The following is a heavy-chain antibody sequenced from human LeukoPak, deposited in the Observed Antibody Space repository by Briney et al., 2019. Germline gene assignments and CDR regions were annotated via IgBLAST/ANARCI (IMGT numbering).Heavy chain of an antibody. CDR1: GFSLSTSGVG. CDR3: AHMGSYGSGSLLLTVKFDY. V-gene: IGHV2-5*01. Sequence: SGPTLVNPTQTLTLTCTFSGFSLSTSGVGVGWIRQPPGKALEWLALIYWNDDKRYSPSLKSRLTITKDTSKNQVVLTMTNMDPVDTATYYCAHMGSYGSGSLLLTVKFDYWGQGTLVTVSS. CDR2: IYWNDDK. D-gene: IGHD3-10*01. J-gene: IGHJ4*02.